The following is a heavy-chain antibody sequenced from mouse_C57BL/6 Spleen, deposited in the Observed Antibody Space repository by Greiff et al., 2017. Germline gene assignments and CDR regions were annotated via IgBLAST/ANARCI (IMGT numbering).Heavy chain of an antibody. CDR1: GYTFTSYW. CDR3: ARSADGYWFAY. D-gene: IGHD2-3*01. J-gene: IGHJ3*01. CDR2: IDPSDSYT. Sequence: QVQLQQPGAELVMPGASVKLSCKASGYTFTSYWMHWVKQRPGQGLEWIGEIDPSDSYTNYNQKFKGKSTLTVAKSSSTAYMQLSSLTSEDSAVYYVARSADGYWFAYWGQGTLVTVSA. V-gene: IGHV1-69*01.